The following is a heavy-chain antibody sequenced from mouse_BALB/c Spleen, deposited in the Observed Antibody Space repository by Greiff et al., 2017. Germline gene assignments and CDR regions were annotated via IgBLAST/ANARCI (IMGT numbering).Heavy chain of an antibody. CDR2: IDPSDSET. CDR1: GYSFTSYW. D-gene: IGHD1-1*01. J-gene: IGHJ2*01. V-gene: IGHV1S126*01. CDR3: ARSGGSSYGYYFDY. Sequence: QVQLKESGPQLVRPGASVKISCKASGYSFTSYWMHWVKQRPGQGLEWIGMIDPSDSETRLNQKFKDKATLTVDKSSSTAYMQLSSPTSEDSAVYYCARSGGSSYGYYFDYWGQGTTLTVSS.